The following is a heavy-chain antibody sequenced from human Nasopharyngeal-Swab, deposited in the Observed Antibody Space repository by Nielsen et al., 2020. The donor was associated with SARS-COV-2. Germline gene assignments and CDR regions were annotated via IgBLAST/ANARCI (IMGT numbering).Heavy chain of an antibody. Sequence: GESLKISCAASGLTFRDYSMNWVRQAPGKGLEWVSSIGRYGTDIFHADSVKGRFSVFRDAANKSIYLQMRSLRAEDTAVYYCARVGPPGHDAFDIWGQGTMVTVSS. J-gene: IGHJ3*02. CDR3: ARVGPPGHDAFDI. CDR1: GLTFRDYS. CDR2: IGRYGTDI. V-gene: IGHV3-21*01.